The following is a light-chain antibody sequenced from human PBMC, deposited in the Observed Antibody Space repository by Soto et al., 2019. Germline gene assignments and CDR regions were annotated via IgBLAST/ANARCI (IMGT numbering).Light chain of an antibody. Sequence: ELVLTQSPGTLSLSPGERATLSCRASQGVSSSYLAWYQQKPCQAPRLLIYGASSRATGIPHRFSGSGSGTDFTLTISILEPEDVEVYYCQQYSNTPRTFGQGTKVDIK. J-gene: IGKJ1*01. CDR2: GAS. CDR1: QGVSSSY. CDR3: QQYSNTPRT. V-gene: IGKV3-20*01.